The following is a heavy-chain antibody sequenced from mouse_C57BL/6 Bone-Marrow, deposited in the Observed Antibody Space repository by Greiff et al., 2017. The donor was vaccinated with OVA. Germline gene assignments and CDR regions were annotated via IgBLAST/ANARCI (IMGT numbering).Heavy chain of an antibody. J-gene: IGHJ4*01. CDR3: ARNERGIEYDEGYYGAMDY. CDR2: IWTGGGT. V-gene: IGHV2-9-1*01. Sequence: VHLVESGPGLVAPSQCLSITCTVSGFSLTSYAISWVRQPPGKGLEWLGVIWTGGGTTYNSALISSLSISKDNSKSQVCLKMNSLQTDDTARYYDARNERGIEYDEGYYGAMDYWGQGTSVTVSS. D-gene: IGHD2-3*01. CDR1: GFSLTSYA.